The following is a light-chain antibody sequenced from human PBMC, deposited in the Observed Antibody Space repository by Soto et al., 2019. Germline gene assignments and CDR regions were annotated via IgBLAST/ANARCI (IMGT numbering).Light chain of an antibody. CDR1: QSVSSNN. CDR2: GAS. Sequence: EIVLTQSPGTLSLSPGERATLSCRASQSVSSNNLAWYQQRPGQAPRVVIYGASTMATGIPERFSGSGSGTDFTLTISRPEPEDFAVYYCQQYGRSPFTFGPGTKVDIK. V-gene: IGKV3-20*01. CDR3: QQYGRSPFT. J-gene: IGKJ3*01.